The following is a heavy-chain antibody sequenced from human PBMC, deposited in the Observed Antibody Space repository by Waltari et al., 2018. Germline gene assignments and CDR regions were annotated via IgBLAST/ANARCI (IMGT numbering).Heavy chain of an antibody. D-gene: IGHD3-3*01. V-gene: IGHV3-49*04. CDR2: IRSKAYGGTT. Sequence: EVQLVESGGGLVQPGRSLRLSCTASGFTFGDYAMSWVRQAPGKGREWVGFIRSKAYGGTTEYAASVKGRFTISRDDSKSIAYLQMNSLKTEDTAVYYCTRGHDYDFWSGYYSTYGMDVWGQGTTVTVSS. CDR1: GFTFGDYA. J-gene: IGHJ6*02. CDR3: TRGHDYDFWSGYYSTYGMDV.